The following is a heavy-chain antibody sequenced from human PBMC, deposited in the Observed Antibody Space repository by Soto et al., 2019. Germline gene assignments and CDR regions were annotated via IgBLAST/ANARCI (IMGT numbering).Heavy chain of an antibody. Sequence: ASVKVSCKASGYTFTSYAMHWVRQAPGQRLEWMGWINAGNGNTKYSQKFQGRVTITRDTSASTAYMELSSLRAEDTAVYYCAKDLYRGSHHEGADSWGQGTLVTVSS. CDR1: GYTFTSYA. J-gene: IGHJ4*02. CDR3: AKDLYRGSHHEGADS. V-gene: IGHV1-3*01. CDR2: INAGNGNT. D-gene: IGHD3-16*01.